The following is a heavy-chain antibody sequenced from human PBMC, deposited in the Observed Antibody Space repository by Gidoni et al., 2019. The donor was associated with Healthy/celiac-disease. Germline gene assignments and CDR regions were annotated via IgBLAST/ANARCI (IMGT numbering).Heavy chain of an antibody. Sequence: QVQLQESGTGLVKPSETLSLTCTVSGGSISSYYWSWIRQPPGKGLEWIGYIYYSGSTNYNPSLKSRVTISVDTSKNQFSLKLSSVTAADTAVYYCARSSAGRTAVAEYWGQGTLVTVSS. V-gene: IGHV4-59*01. CDR1: GGSISSYY. CDR3: ARSSAGRTAVAEY. CDR2: IYYSGST. D-gene: IGHD6-19*01. J-gene: IGHJ4*02.